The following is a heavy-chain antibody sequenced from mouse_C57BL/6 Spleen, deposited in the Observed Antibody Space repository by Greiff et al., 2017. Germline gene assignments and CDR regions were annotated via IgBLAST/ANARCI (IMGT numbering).Heavy chain of an antibody. D-gene: IGHD1-1*01. CDR2: ISSGGSYT. Sequence: EVTLMESGGDLVKPGGSLKLSCAASGFTFSSYGMSWVRQTPDKRLEWVATISSGGSYTYYPDSVTGRYPISRDNAKNTLYLQMSSLKSEDTAMYYCARHGVTTVVSTKYFDVWGTGTTVTVSS. V-gene: IGHV5-6*01. J-gene: IGHJ1*03. CDR1: GFTFSSYG. CDR3: ARHGVTTVVSTKYFDV.